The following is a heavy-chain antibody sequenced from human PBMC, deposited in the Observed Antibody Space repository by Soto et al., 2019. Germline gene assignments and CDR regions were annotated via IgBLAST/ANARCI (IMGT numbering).Heavy chain of an antibody. CDR1: GFTFSGSA. CDR3: VRGHSGTYPPRDY. J-gene: IGHJ4*02. CDR2: ISYDGSNK. V-gene: IGHV3-30-3*01. Sequence: QVQVVESGGGVVKPGRSLRLSCAASGFTFSGSAMHWVRQAPGKGLEWVALISYDGSNKFYADSVKGRFTISRDNSKNTLYLQMHSLRPEDNAVYYCVRGHSGTYPPRDYWGQGTLVTVSS. D-gene: IGHD1-26*01.